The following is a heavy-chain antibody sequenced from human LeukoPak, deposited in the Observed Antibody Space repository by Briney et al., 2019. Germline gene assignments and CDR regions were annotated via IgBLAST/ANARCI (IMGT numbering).Heavy chain of an antibody. J-gene: IGHJ2*01. CDR3: ARDLLDTSMVHYWYFDL. V-gene: IGHV4-59*12. Sequence: SETLSLTCTVSGGSISSYYWSWIRQPPGKGLEWIGYIYYNRSTYYNPSLKSRVTISVDTSKNQFSLKLSSVTAADTAVYYCARDLLDTSMVHYWYFDLWGRGTLVTVSS. CDR2: IYYNRST. CDR1: GGSISSYY. D-gene: IGHD5-18*01.